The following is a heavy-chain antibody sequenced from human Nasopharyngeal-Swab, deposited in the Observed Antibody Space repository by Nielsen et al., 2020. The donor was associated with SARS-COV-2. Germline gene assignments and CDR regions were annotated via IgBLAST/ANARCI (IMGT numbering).Heavy chain of an antibody. V-gene: IGHV3-53*01. Sequence: GESPKISCAASGFTVTSNYITWVRQAPGKGLEWVSVVYTDGSASQANSVKGRFTVSRDNSDNTLYLQMNNLRAEDTAVYYCARGLNYYDYWGQGTQVTVSS. J-gene: IGHJ4*02. CDR3: ARGLNYYDY. CDR1: GFTVTSNY. CDR2: VYTDGSA.